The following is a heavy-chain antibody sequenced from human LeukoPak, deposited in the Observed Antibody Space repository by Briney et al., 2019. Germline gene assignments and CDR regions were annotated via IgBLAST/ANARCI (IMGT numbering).Heavy chain of an antibody. J-gene: IGHJ4*02. CDR3: AKGPLRGTAAAIDY. CDR2: ILYDGRNK. CDR1: GFTFSSYA. D-gene: IGHD2-2*01. V-gene: IGHV3-30*18. Sequence: GGSLRLSCAASGFTFSSYAMSWVRQAPGKGLEWVAVILYDGRNKHYPDSVKGRFTISRDISTDTLWLQMDSLRTEDTAVYYCAKGPLRGTAAAIDYWGQGTLVTVSS.